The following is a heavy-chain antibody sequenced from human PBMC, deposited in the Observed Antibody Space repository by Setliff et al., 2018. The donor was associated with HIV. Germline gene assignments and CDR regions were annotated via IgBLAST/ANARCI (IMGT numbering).Heavy chain of an antibody. Sequence: SETLSRTCHVSGGSISSSSYYWGWFRQPPGKGLEWIGSLHYSGSTSYNPSLGSRVTISVETSKNQFSLKLPSVTAADTAVYYCARGEDYNFWSGYDWFDPWGQGTLVTVSS. J-gene: IGHJ5*02. CDR3: ARGEDYNFWSGYDWFDP. V-gene: IGHV4-39*01. CDR1: GGSISSSSYY. CDR2: LHYSGST. D-gene: IGHD3-3*01.